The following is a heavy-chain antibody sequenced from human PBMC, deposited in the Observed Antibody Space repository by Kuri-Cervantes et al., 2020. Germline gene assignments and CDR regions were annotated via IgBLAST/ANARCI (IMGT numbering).Heavy chain of an antibody. CDR2: IYTGGTT. V-gene: IGHV4-4*07. Sequence: SETLSLTCTVSGGSISSYYWSWIRQPAGKGLEWIGRIYTGGTTNYNPSLKSRVTISVDTSKNQFSLKLSSVTAADTAVYYCARVGSSYAHSGDAFDIWGQGTMVTVSS. CDR3: ARVGSSYAHSGDAFDI. CDR1: GGSISSYY. J-gene: IGHJ3*02. D-gene: IGHD2-2*01.